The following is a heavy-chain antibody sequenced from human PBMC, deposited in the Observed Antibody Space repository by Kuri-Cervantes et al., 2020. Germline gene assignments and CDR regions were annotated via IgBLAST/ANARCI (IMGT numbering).Heavy chain of an antibody. CDR3: AKGLLYCSSTSCYTVYYYYYGMDV. D-gene: IGHD2-2*02. CDR1: GFTFSSYG. J-gene: IGHJ6*02. Sequence: GESLKISCAASGFTFSSYGMHWVCQAPGKGLEWVAVISYDGSNKYYADSVKGRFTISRDNSKNTLYLQMNSLRAEDTAVYYCAKGLLYCSSTSCYTVYYYYYGMDVWGQGTTVTVSS. CDR2: ISYDGSNK. V-gene: IGHV3-30*18.